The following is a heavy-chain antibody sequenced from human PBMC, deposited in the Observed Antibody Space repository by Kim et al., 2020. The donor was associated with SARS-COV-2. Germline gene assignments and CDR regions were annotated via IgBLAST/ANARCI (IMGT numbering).Heavy chain of an antibody. CDR3: ARDRSGSQRPVNWFDP. J-gene: IGHJ5*02. Sequence: SVKGRFTISRDNSKNTLYLQMNSLRAEDTAVYYCARDRSGSQRPVNWFDPWGQGTLVTVSS. D-gene: IGHD1-26*01. V-gene: IGHV3-30*07.